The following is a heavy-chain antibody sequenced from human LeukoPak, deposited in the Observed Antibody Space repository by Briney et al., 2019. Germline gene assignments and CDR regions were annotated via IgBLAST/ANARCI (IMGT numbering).Heavy chain of an antibody. D-gene: IGHD2/OR15-2a*01. CDR2: INPNSGGT. V-gene: IGHV1-2*02. CDR1: GYTFTGYY. CDR3: ARESRYLHCFDY. J-gene: IGHJ4*02. Sequence: ASVKVSCKASGYTFTGYYLHWVRQAPGQGFEWMGWINPNSGGTNYAQKFQGRVTMTRDTSISTAHMELSRLRSEDTAVYYCARESRYLHCFDYWGQGTLVTVSS.